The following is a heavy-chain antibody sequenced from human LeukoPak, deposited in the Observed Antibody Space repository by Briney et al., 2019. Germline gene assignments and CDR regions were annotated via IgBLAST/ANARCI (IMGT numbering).Heavy chain of an antibody. CDR1: GSTFSTNA. CDR2: ISYDGSNK. V-gene: IGHV3-30*01. CDR3: ARPPLSGGLYYFDY. D-gene: IGHD3-16*01. J-gene: IGHJ4*02. Sequence: RTHPAAGSTFSTNAMLSVRPAPGKWKGWGAVISYDGSNKYYADSVKGRFTISRDNSKNTLYLQMNSLRAADTAVYYCARPPLSGGLYYFDYWGQGTLVTVSS.